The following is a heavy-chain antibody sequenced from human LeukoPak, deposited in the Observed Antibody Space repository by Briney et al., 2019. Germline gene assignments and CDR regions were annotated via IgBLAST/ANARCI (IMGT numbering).Heavy chain of an antibody. D-gene: IGHD3-22*01. Sequence: PGGSLRLSCAASGLTFRSYSMNWVRQAPGKGLEWVGRIKSKTDGGTTDYAAPVKGRFTISRDDSKNTLYLQMNSLKTEGTAVYYCTTEPSGYYRVYYWGQGTLVTVSS. CDR3: TTEPSGYYRVYY. J-gene: IGHJ4*02. CDR2: IKSKTDGGTT. V-gene: IGHV3-15*01. CDR1: GLTFRSYS.